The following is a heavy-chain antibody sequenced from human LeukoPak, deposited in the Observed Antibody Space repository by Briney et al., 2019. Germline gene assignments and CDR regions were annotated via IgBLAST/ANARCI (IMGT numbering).Heavy chain of an antibody. CDR1: GFIFSSYA. CDR2: ISGSGERT. V-gene: IGHV3-23*01. CDR3: AKLLWFGELLYFDK. D-gene: IGHD3-10*01. J-gene: IGHJ4*02. Sequence: GGSLRLSCAASGFIFSSYAMSWVRQAPGKGLEWVSAISGSGERTYYADPVKGRFTISRDNSKNTLYLQMNSLRAEDTAVYYCAKLLWFGELLYFDKWGQGTLVTVSS.